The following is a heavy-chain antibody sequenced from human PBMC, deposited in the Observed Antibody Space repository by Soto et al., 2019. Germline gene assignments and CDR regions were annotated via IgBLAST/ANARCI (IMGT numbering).Heavy chain of an antibody. V-gene: IGHV3-23*01. CDR2: ISGSGGST. Sequence: EVQLLESGGGLVQPGGSLRLSCAASGFTFSSYAMSWVRQAPGKGLEWVSAISGSGGSTYYADSVKGRFTISRDNSKNTLYLQMNSLRAEDTAVYYCAKGGGGALLWFGELSDDAFDIWGQGTMVTVSS. J-gene: IGHJ3*02. CDR1: GFTFSSYA. D-gene: IGHD3-10*01. CDR3: AKGGGGALLWFGELSDDAFDI.